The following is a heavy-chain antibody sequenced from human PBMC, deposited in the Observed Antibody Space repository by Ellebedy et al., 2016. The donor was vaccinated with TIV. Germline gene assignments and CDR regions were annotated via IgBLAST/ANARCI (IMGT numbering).Heavy chain of an antibody. D-gene: IGHD6-13*01. CDR3: ARGRVFDP. V-gene: IGHV1-69*04. Sequence: SVKVSXKASRGTFSSYAISWVRQAPGQGLEWMGRIIPILGIANYAQKFQGRVTITADKSTSTAYMELSSLRSEDTAVYYCARGRVFDPWGQGTLVTVSS. CDR1: RGTFSSYA. CDR2: IIPILGIA. J-gene: IGHJ5*02.